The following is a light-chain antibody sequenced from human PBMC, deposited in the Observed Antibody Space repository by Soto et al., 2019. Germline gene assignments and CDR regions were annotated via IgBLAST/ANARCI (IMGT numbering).Light chain of an antibody. V-gene: IGLV2-14*01. CDR3: SSYTSSSTLV. Sequence: QSVLTQPASVSGSPGQSITISCTGTSSDVGGYNYVSWYQQHPGKAPKLMIYDVSNRPSGVSNRFSGSKSGNTASLTIAGLQAEAEGDYSCSSYTSSSTLVFGGGTKLTVL. CDR1: SSDVGGYNY. J-gene: IGLJ3*02. CDR2: DVS.